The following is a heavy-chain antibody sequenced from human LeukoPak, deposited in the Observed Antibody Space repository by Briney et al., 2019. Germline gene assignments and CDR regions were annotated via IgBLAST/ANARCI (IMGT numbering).Heavy chain of an antibody. Sequence: GASVKVSCKVSGYTLTELAMHWVRQAPGKGLEWMGGFGPEDGETIYAQKFQGRVTMTEDTSTDTAYMELSSLRSEDTAVYYCAALGMVRGVIKNWFDPWGQGTLVTVSS. CDR1: GYTLTELA. J-gene: IGHJ5*02. D-gene: IGHD3-10*01. CDR3: AALGMVRGVIKNWFDP. V-gene: IGHV1-24*01. CDR2: FGPEDGET.